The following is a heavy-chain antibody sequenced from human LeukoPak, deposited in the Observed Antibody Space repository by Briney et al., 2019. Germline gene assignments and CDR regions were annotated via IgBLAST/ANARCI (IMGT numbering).Heavy chain of an antibody. CDR2: IYYSGST. Sequence: SETLSLTWTVSGGSISSSSHYWGWIRQPTGKGQEWIGSIYYSGSTYYNPSLKSRVTISVDTSKNQFSLKLSSVTAADTAVYYCARHFGGYSYGPPDYWGQGTLVTVSS. D-gene: IGHD5-18*01. V-gene: IGHV4-39*01. J-gene: IGHJ4*02. CDR1: GGSISSSSHY. CDR3: ARHFGGYSYGPPDY.